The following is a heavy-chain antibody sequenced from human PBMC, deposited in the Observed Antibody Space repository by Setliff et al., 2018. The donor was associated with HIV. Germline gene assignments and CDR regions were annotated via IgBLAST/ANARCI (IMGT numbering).Heavy chain of an antibody. CDR3: TTERYYPPMDV. CDR2: ISGSGAST. Sequence: GGSLRLSCAASGFTFNTYAMSWVRQAPGKGLEWVSVISGSGASTFYADSVKGRFTISRDNSKSTLYVQMNSLKTEDTAVYYCTTERYYPPMDVWGKGTTVTVSS. J-gene: IGHJ6*03. D-gene: IGHD3-10*01. V-gene: IGHV3-23*01. CDR1: GFTFNTYA.